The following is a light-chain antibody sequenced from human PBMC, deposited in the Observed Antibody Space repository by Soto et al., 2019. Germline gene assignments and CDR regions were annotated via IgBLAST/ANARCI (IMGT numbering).Light chain of an antibody. CDR1: PAIASF. V-gene: IGKV1-9*01. Sequence: IQLTQSPSSLSASVGDRVTITCRASPAIASFLAWYQQKPGTAPKLLIYDAATLQSWVPSRFSGSRSGTEYTLTIGSLQPEDFANDYCQQLNCSPWTFGPGTKVEI. CDR3: QQLNCSPWT. J-gene: IGKJ1*01. CDR2: DAA.